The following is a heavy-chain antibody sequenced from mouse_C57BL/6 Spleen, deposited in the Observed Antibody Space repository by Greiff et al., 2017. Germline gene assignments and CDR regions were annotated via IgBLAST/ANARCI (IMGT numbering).Heavy chain of an antibody. J-gene: IGHJ2*01. CDR3: ARAPYYYGSSFDY. CDR2: ISDGGSYT. V-gene: IGHV5-4*01. Sequence: EVQGVESGGGLVKPGGSLKLSCAASGFTFSSYAMSWVRQTPEKRLEWVATISDGGSYTYYPDNVKGRFTISRDNAKNNLYLQMSHLKSEDTAMYYCARAPYYYGSSFDYWGQGTTLTVSS. CDR1: GFTFSSYA. D-gene: IGHD1-1*01.